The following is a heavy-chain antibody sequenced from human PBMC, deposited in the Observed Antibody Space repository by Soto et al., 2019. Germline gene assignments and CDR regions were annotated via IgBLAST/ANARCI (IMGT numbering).Heavy chain of an antibody. J-gene: IGHJ4*02. Sequence: EVRLLESGGGLVQPGGSLRLSYAASGFTFSSYAMSWVRQAPGKGLEWVSAIGGSGGNTYYADSAKGRFTISRDNSKNTLYLQMNGLRAEDTAVYYCAKDRSNAWYGVGFWGQGTLVTVSS. D-gene: IGHD6-19*01. V-gene: IGHV3-23*01. CDR1: GFTFSSYA. CDR3: AKDRSNAWYGVGF. CDR2: IGGSGGNT.